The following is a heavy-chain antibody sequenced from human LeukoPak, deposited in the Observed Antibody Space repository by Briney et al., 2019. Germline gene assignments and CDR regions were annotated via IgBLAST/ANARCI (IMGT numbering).Heavy chain of an antibody. J-gene: IGHJ6*02. CDR2: ISWNGDNI. V-gene: IGHV3-9*01. CDR1: GFTFVDYA. Sequence: AGGSLRLSCAASGFTFVDYAMHWVRQAPGKGLEWVSVISWNGDNIGYADSVKGRFTISRDNAKNSLYLQMISLRPEDTALYYCAKSLSHAYYAMGVWGQGTTVTVSS. CDR3: AKSLSHAYYAMGV. D-gene: IGHD3-16*02.